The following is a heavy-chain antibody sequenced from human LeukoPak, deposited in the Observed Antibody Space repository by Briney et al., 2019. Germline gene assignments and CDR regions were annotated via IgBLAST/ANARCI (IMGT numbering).Heavy chain of an antibody. D-gene: IGHD4-17*01. V-gene: IGHV1-46*01. CDR2: INPSGGST. CDR3: ARPGATTVTTVNWYFDL. Sequence: GASVKVSCKASGYTFTGYYMHWVRQAPGQGLEWMGIINPSGGSTSYAQKFQGRVTMTRDTSTSTVYMELSSLRSEDTAVYYCARPGATTVTTVNWYFDLWGRGTLVTVSS. CDR1: GYTFTGYY. J-gene: IGHJ2*01.